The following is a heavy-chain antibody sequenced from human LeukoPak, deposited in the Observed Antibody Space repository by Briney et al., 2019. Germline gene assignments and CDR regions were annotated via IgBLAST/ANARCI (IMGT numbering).Heavy chain of an antibody. CDR1: GYTFTSYG. CDR3: ARIWNMIRGVTNWYYYYYMDV. CDR2: ISAYNGNT. J-gene: IGHJ6*03. D-gene: IGHD3-10*01. V-gene: IGHV1-18*01. Sequence: ASVKVSCKASGYTFTSYGISWVRQAPGQGLEWMGWISAYNGNTNYAQKFQGRVTMTTDTSTSTAYMELRSLTSDDTAVYYCARIWNMIRGVTNWYYYYYMDVWGKGTTVTVSS.